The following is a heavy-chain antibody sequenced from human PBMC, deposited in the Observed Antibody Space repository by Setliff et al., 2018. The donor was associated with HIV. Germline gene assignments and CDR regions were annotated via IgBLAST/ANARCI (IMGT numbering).Heavy chain of an antibody. D-gene: IGHD3-3*01. CDR3: ARGLGYNFWSGYSPIGWFDP. CDR2: IYYSGST. V-gene: IGHV4-39*07. CDR1: GGSISSSSYY. Sequence: KPSETLSLTCTVSGGSISSSSYYWGWIRQPPGKGLEWIGSIYYSGSTNYNPSLKSRVTISVDTSKNQFSLKLSSVTAADSAVYYFARGLGYNFWSGYSPIGWFDPWGQGTLVTVSS. J-gene: IGHJ5*02.